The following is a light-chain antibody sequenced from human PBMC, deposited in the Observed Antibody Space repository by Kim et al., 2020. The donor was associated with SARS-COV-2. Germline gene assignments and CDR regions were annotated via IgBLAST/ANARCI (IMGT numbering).Light chain of an antibody. CDR3: QSYDSRVRGSV. V-gene: IGLV1-40*01. J-gene: IGLJ3*02. CDR1: SFNIGAGYD. CDR2: VNT. Sequence: QYVLTQPPSVSGAPGQRVTISCTGSSFNIGAGYDVHWYQQLPGTAPKLLIYVNTIRPSGVPDRFSGSKSGTSASLAITGLQAEDEADYYCQSYDSRVRGSVFGGGTQLTVL.